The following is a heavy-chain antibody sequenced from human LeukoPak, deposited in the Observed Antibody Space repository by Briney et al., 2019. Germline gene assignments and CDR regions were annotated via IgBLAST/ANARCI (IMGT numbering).Heavy chain of an antibody. CDR1: GFTFSSYV. V-gene: IGHV3-33*01. Sequence: QPGRSLRLSCAASGFTFSSYVMHWVRQAPGKGLEWVAVIWYDRSNKYYADSVKGRFTISRDNSKNTLYLQMNGLRAEDTAVYYCARDGSSGYYYGPDYWGQGTLVTVSS. CDR3: ARDGSSGYYYGPDY. J-gene: IGHJ4*02. CDR2: IWYDRSNK. D-gene: IGHD3-22*01.